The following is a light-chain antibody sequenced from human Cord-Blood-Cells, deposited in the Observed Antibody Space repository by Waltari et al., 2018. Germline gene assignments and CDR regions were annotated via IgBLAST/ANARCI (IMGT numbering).Light chain of an antibody. Sequence: QSALTQPASVSGSPGQSITISCTGTSSDVGGSNYVSWYQQHPGNAPNLMIYDFSNRPSGVSNRFSGSKSGNTASLTISGLQAEDEADYYCSSYTSSSTLVVFGGGTKLTVL. CDR1: SSDVGGSNY. V-gene: IGLV2-14*01. CDR2: DFS. J-gene: IGLJ2*01. CDR3: SSYTSSSTLVV.